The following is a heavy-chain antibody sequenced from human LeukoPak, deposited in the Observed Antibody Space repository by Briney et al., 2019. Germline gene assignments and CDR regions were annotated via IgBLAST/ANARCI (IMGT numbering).Heavy chain of an antibody. CDR3: ARDRAWDYLDS. V-gene: IGHV3-30*03. CDR1: AFTLSNHG. J-gene: IGHJ4*02. CDR2: ISFDGRKK. D-gene: IGHD1-26*01. Sequence: GGSLRLSCVVSAFTLSNHGMHWVRQAPGKGLEWVAVISFDGRKKSYADSVKGRFTISRDNSKNTLYLQMDSLRVEDTAIYYCARDRAWDYLDSWDLGPLVTVSS.